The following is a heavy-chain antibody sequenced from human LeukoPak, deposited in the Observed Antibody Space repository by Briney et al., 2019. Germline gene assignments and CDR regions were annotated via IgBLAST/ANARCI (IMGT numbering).Heavy chain of an antibody. D-gene: IGHD1-26*01. V-gene: IGHV3-21*01. J-gene: IGHJ4*02. CDR2: ISSSSSYI. Sequence: PGGSLRLSCAASGFSFSSYSMNWVRQAPGKGLEWVSSISSSSSYIYYADSVKGRFTISRDNAKNSLYLQMNSLRAEDTAVYYCARGTSGSYFHDYWGQGTLVTVSS. CDR1: GFSFSSYS. CDR3: ARGTSGSYFHDY.